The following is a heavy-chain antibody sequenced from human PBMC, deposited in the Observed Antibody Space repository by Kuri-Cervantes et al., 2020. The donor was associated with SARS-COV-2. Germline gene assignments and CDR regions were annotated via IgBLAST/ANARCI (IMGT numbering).Heavy chain of an antibody. J-gene: IGHJ4*02. CDR3: ATYSLGPFGFDY. CDR1: GFTFGDYT. D-gene: IGHD2-21*01. V-gene: IGHV3-7*01. Sequence: GESLKISCTTSGFTFGDYTMNWVRQVPGKGLEWVANIKQDGSEKYYVDSVKGRFTISRDNAKNSLYLQMNSLRADDTAVYYCATYSLGPFGFDYWGQGALVTVSS. CDR2: IKQDGSEK.